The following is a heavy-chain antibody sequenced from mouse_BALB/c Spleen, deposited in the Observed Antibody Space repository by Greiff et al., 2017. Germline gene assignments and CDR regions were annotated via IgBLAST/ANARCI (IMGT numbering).Heavy chain of an antibody. CDR1: GYTFTDYA. V-gene: IGHV1S137*01. CDR3: ARRGGKGAMDY. J-gene: IGHJ4*01. Sequence: QVQLQQSGAELVRPGVSVKISCKGSGYTFTDYAMHWVKQSHAKSLEWIGVISTYYGDASYNQKFEGKATMTVDKSSSTAYMELARLTSEDSAIYYCARRGGKGAMDYWGQGTSVTVSS. CDR2: ISTYYGDA.